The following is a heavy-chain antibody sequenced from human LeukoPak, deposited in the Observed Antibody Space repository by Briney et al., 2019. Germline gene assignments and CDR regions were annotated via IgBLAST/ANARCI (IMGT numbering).Heavy chain of an antibody. CDR1: GFTFSSYS. Sequence: GGSLRLSCAASGFTFSSYSMNWVRQAPGKGLEWVSSISSSGSYIYYADSVKGRFTISRDNAKNSLYLQMNSLRAEDTAVYYCARPNSSGWSAFDYWGQGTLVTVSS. CDR3: ARPNSSGWSAFDY. J-gene: IGHJ4*02. V-gene: IGHV3-21*01. D-gene: IGHD6-19*01. CDR2: ISSSGSYI.